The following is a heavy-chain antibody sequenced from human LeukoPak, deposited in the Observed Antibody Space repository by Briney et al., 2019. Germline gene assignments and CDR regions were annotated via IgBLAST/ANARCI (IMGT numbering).Heavy chain of an antibody. J-gene: IGHJ4*02. CDR3: TQGSGFYYDY. V-gene: IGHV3-15*07. CDR1: GLTVSNVW. D-gene: IGHD3-22*01. CDR2: IKSKKDGGTT. Sequence: GGSLRLSCAVSGLTVSNVWMNWVRQAPGKGLEWVGRIKSKKDGGTTVFAAPVRGRFTISRDDSQNTLYLQMNSLTSDDTAVYYCTQGSGFYYDYWGQGTLVTVSS.